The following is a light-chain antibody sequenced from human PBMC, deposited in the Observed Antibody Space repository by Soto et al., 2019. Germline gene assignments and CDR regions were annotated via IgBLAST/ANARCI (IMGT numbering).Light chain of an antibody. CDR3: QQSDTTPLFT. CDR1: QTITRH. V-gene: IGKV1-39*01. Sequence: DIQMTQSPSSLSASVGDTVTITCRASQTITRHLNWYQQKPGKAPKLLIYAASTLRGGVPSRFSGSGSGTDFTLTISSLQPEDFATYYCQQSDTTPLFTFGPGTKVDIK. CDR2: AAS. J-gene: IGKJ3*01.